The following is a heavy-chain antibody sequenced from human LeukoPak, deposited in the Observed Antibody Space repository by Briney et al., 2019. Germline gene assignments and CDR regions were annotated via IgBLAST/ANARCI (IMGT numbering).Heavy chain of an antibody. CDR2: IRRRAYGGAA. Sequence: GGSLRLSCTTSGFAFDDFAMSWVRHPAGKGLEWVGFIRRRAYGGAAEYAASVKGRFIISRDDSKGIAYLQMNSLKTEDTAVYYCSRNGLVDFDYWGQGSRVLVSP. CDR1: GFAFDDFA. J-gene: IGHJ4*02. CDR3: SRNGLVDFDY. V-gene: IGHV3-49*04.